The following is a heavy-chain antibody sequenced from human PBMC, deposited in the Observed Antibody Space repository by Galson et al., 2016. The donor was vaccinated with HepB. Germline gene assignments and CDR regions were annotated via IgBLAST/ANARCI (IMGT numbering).Heavy chain of an antibody. D-gene: IGHD4-23*01. Sequence: SVKVSCKASGYIFSSAYIHWVRQAPGQGLEWMGRINPTDGSTTYAQKFQGRLTMTRDTSPSTVYMELSSLRSEDTAVYYCARDGDMTTVVTLFDYWGQGALVTVSS. CDR2: INPTDGST. V-gene: IGHV1-46*01. J-gene: IGHJ4*02. CDR3: ARDGDMTTVVTLFDY. CDR1: GYIFSSAY.